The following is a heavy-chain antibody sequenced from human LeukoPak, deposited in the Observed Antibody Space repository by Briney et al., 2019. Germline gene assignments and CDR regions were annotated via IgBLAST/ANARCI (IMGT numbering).Heavy chain of an antibody. CDR1: GFTFSSYD. D-gene: IGHD5-18*01. J-gene: IGHJ3*02. Sequence: GGSLRLSCAASGFTFSSYDMHWVRQAPGKGLEGVAVIWSDGSNKYYTDSVKGRFTISRDNSKNTLYLQMNSLRAEDTAVYYCAKGDTAMVLDAFDIWGQGTMVTVSS. CDR2: IWSDGSNK. CDR3: AKGDTAMVLDAFDI. V-gene: IGHV3-33*06.